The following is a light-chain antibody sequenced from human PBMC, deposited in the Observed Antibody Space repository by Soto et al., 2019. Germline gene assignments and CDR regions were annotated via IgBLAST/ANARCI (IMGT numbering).Light chain of an antibody. CDR2: EVR. V-gene: IGLV2-14*03. Sequence: QSVLTQPASVSGSPGQSITISCTGTSSDIGAYDYVSWFQQYSGKAPTLIIYEVRFRPSGVSSRFSGSKSGNTASLTISGLQNEDEADYYCGSYASATLIFGGGTKVTVL. CDR3: GSYASATLI. CDR1: SSDIGAYDY. J-gene: IGLJ2*01.